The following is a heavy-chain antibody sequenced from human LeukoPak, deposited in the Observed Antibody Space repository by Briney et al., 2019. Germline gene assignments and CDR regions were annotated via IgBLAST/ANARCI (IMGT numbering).Heavy chain of an antibody. CDR1: GYTFTDYY. CDR3: AREGSGSYYYYYMDV. CDR2: ISAYNGNT. D-gene: IGHD3-10*01. J-gene: IGHJ6*03. V-gene: IGHV1-18*04. Sequence: ASVKVSCKASGYTFTDYYMHWVRQAPGQGLEWMGWISAYNGNTNYAQKLQGRVTMTTDTSTSTAYMELRSLRSDDTAVYYCAREGSGSYYYYYMDVWGKGTTVTVSS.